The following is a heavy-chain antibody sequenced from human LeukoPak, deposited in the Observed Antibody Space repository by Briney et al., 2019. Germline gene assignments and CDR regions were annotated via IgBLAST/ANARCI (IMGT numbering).Heavy chain of an antibody. V-gene: IGHV3-21*06. CDR3: ARDPYSGNYGAYYYYYMDV. CDR2: ISDTGNT. D-gene: IGHD1-26*01. Sequence: GGSLRLSCAASGFTLSSYAMSWVRQAPGKGLEWVSAISDTGNTYHADSVKGRFTISRDNAKNSLYLQMDSLRVEDTAEYYCARDPYSGNYGAYYYYYMDVWGKGTTVTVSS. J-gene: IGHJ6*03. CDR1: GFTLSSYA.